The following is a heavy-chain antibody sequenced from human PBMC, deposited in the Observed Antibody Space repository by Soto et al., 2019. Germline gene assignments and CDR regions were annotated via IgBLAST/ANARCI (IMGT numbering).Heavy chain of an antibody. D-gene: IGHD3-16*01. CDR3: ARRFRGGPLAGVGY. V-gene: IGHV4-39*01. CDR2: IYYSGST. J-gene: IGHJ4*02. CDR1: GGSISSSSYY. Sequence: LTCTVSGGSISSSSYYWGWIRQPPGQGLEWIGNIYYSGSTYYNPSLKSRVTISVDTSKNQFSLKLSSLTAADTAVYYCARRFRGGPLAGVGYWGQGTLVTVSS.